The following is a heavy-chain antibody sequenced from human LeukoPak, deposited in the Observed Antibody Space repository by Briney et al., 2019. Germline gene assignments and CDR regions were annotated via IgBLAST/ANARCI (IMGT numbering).Heavy chain of an antibody. CDR1: GYTLTGYY. J-gene: IGHJ4*02. D-gene: IGHD2-2*01. CDR2: INPNSGGT. V-gene: IGHV1-2*02. CDR3: ARGRCSSRSCYLFDY. Sequence: GASVKVSCKAAGYTLTGYYMHWLRQAPGQGLEWKGWINPNSGGTSYAQKCQGRVTMTRDTSISTAYMELSRLRSDDTAVYYCARGRCSSRSCYLFDYWRQGTLVTVSS.